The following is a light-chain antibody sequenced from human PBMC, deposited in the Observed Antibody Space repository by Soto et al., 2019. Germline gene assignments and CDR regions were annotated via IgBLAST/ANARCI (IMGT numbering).Light chain of an antibody. CDR2: GAF. CDR3: QQYNNLWT. CDR1: PSVSSN. J-gene: IGKJ1*01. V-gene: IGKV3-15*01. Sequence: EIVMTQAPATLPVSPGERATLSCRVSPSVSSNLAWYQQNPGQAPRILIYGAFTRATGIPARVSGSGSGTEFPRTNSSLQSADCAVYYCQQYNNLWTFGQGTKVEIK.